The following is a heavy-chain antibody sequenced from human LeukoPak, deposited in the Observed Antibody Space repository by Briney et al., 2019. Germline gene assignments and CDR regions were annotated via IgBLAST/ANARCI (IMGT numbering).Heavy chain of an antibody. D-gene: IGHD2-15*01. CDR2: FNPNSGGT. CDR1: GYTFTGYY. J-gene: IGHJ4*02. Sequence: ASVTVSCKASGYTFTGYYIHWVRQAPGQGLEWMGWFNPNSGGTIYAQMFRGRVTMTGDTSIRTAYMEVSRLRSDDTAMYFCARGFCSAGDCYEFDYWGQGTLVTVSS. CDR3: ARGFCSAGDCYEFDY. V-gene: IGHV1-2*02.